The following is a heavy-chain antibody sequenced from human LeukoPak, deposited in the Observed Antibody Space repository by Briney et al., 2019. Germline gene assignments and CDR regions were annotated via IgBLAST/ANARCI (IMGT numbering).Heavy chain of an antibody. V-gene: IGHV3-30*03. CDR3: ARDQSRSSSWYDWFDP. CDR1: GFTFGNHG. Sequence: GGSLRLSCVASGFTFGNHGMHWVRQAPGKGLEWVAVISHDGSNSYYADSVKGRFTISRDNPKHTLYLQINSLRAEDTAVYYCARDQSRSSSWYDWFDPWGQGTLVTVSS. CDR2: ISHDGSNS. J-gene: IGHJ5*02. D-gene: IGHD6-13*01.